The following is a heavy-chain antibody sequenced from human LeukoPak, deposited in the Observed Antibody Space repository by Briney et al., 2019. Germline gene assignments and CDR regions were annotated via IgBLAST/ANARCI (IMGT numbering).Heavy chain of an antibody. D-gene: IGHD2-2*01. Sequence: SETLSLTCTVSGGSISSYYWSWIRQPAGKGLEWIGRIYSSGSTNYNPSLKSRVTMSVDTSKNQFSLKLSSVTAADTAVYYCARGQYHLLYWYFDLWGRGSLVTVSS. CDR2: IYSSGST. V-gene: IGHV4-4*07. J-gene: IGHJ2*01. CDR1: GGSISSYY. CDR3: ARGQYHLLYWYFDL.